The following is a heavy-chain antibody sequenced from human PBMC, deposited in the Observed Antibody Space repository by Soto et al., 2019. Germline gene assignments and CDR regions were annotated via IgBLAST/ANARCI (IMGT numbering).Heavy chain of an antibody. CDR3: ARVGYFDSDGFPRPHDY. Sequence: QVQLVQSAADVKKPGASVKVSCQASGYNFTKYSIYWVRQAPGQRLEWMGWINGGKDNARYSQKFQGRVTITQSSSASTVFMELSGLRSEDTAVYYCARVGYFDSDGFPRPHDYWGQGTLVTVSS. CDR1: GYNFTKYS. J-gene: IGHJ4*02. CDR2: INGGKDNA. D-gene: IGHD3-22*01. V-gene: IGHV1-3*01.